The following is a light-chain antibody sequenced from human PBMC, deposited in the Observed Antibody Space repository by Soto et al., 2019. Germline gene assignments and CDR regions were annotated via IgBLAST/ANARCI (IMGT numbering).Light chain of an antibody. CDR2: DAS. CDR3: QLYADSPLT. Sequence: RMTQSPSSLSASTGDRVTITCRPGQGISSYLAWYQQKPAKAPKLLLYDASSLESGVPSTFSGSASGTEFTLTISSLQSEDFAVYYCQLYADSPLTFGGGTNVDIK. CDR1: QGISSY. J-gene: IGKJ4*01. V-gene: IGKV1-8*01.